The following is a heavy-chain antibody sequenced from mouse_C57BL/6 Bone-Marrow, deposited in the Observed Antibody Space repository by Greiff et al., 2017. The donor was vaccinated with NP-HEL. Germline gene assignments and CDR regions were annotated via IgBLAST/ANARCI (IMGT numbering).Heavy chain of an antibody. CDR1: GYTFTDYE. CDR2: IDPETGGT. CDR3: TRKFITTGGVYWCFDV. V-gene: IGHV1-15*01. Sequence: VQLQQSGAELVRPGASVTLSCKASGYTFTDYEMHWVKQTPVHGLEWIGAIDPETGGTAYNQKFKGKAILTADKSSSTAYVEPRSLTSEDSAVYYCTRKFITTGGVYWCFDVWGTGTAVTVSS. J-gene: IGHJ1*03. D-gene: IGHD1-1*01.